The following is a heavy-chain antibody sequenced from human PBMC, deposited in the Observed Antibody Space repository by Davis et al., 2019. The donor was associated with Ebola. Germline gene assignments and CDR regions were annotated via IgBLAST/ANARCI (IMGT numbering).Heavy chain of an antibody. J-gene: IGHJ6*04. CDR2: ISSSSSYI. D-gene: IGHD2-2*01. CDR1: GFTFSSYA. V-gene: IGHV3-21*01. Sequence: PGGSLRLSCAASGFTFSSYAMSWVRQAPGKGLEWVSSISSSSSYIYYADSVKGRFTISRDNAKNSLYLQMNSLRAEDTAVYYCARESRARYCSSTSCPVDVWGKGTTVTVSS. CDR3: ARESRARYCSSTSCPVDV.